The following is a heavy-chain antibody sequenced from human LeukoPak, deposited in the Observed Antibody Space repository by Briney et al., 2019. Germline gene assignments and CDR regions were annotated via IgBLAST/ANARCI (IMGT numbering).Heavy chain of an antibody. J-gene: IGHJ4*02. V-gene: IGHV1-69*13. CDR3: ARDRGYYYDSSGYYDPLDY. D-gene: IGHD3-22*01. CDR1: GGTFSSYA. CDR2: IIPIFGTA. Sequence: SVKVSCKASGGTFSSYAISWVRQAPGQGLEWMGGIIPIFGTANYAQKFQGRVTITADESTSTAYMELSSLRSEDTAVYYCARDRGYYYDSSGYYDPLDYWGQGTLVTVSS.